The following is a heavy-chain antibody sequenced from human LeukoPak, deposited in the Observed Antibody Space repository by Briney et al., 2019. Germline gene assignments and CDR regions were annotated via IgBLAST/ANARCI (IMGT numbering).Heavy chain of an antibody. CDR1: GYSFTSYW. CDR3: ARRATTVTTGDWFDP. J-gene: IGHJ5*02. D-gene: IGHD4-17*01. CDR2: IYPGDSDT. Sequence: GESLKISCQGSGYSFTSYWIGWVRQMPGKGLEWMGIIYPGDSDTRYSPSFQGQVTISADKSISTAYLQWSSLKASDTAMYYCARRATTVTTGDWFDPWGQGTLVTVSS. V-gene: IGHV5-51*01.